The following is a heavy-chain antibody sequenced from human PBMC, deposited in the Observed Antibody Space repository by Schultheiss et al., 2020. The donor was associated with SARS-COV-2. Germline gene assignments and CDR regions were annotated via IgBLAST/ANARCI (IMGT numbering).Heavy chain of an antibody. Sequence: SETLSLTCAVSGGSISSGGYSWSWIRQPPGKGLEWNGYIYHSGSTYYNPSLKSRVTISVDRSKNQFSLKLSSVTAADTAVYYCARVRGSGWIDYWGQGTLVTVSS. V-gene: IGHV4-30-2*01. CDR2: IYHSGST. D-gene: IGHD6-19*01. CDR3: ARVRGSGWIDY. CDR1: GGSISSGGYS. J-gene: IGHJ4*02.